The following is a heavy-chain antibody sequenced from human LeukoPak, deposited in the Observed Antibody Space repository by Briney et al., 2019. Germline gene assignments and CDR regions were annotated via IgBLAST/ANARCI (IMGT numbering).Heavy chain of an antibody. Sequence: SETLSLTCTVSGGSISSYYWSWIWQPAGKGLEWIGRIYTSGSTNYNPSLKSRVTMSVDTSKNQFSLKLSSVTAADTAVYYCARVGELRFLEWSDAFDIWGQGTMVTVSS. V-gene: IGHV4-4*07. CDR3: ARVGELRFLEWSDAFDI. D-gene: IGHD3-3*01. J-gene: IGHJ3*02. CDR2: IYTSGST. CDR1: GGSISSYY.